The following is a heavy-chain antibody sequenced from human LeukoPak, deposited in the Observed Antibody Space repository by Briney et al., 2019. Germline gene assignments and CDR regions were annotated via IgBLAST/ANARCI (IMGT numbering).Heavy chain of an antibody. J-gene: IGHJ4*02. V-gene: IGHV1-24*01. Sequence: ASVKVSCKASGYTFTSYGISWVRQAPGKGLEWMGSFDPENGETLYAQEFQGRVTLTEDTSADTAYMELISLRSEDTAVYYCTRSAVVLPYYFDCWGQGTLVTVSS. CDR1: GYTFTSYG. D-gene: IGHD6-19*01. CDR3: TRSAVVLPYYFDC. CDR2: FDPENGET.